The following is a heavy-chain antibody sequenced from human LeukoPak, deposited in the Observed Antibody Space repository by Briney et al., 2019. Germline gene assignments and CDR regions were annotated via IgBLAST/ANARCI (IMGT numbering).Heavy chain of an antibody. CDR3: AKARYCSGGSCNRGFDN. Sequence: PGRSLRLSCAASGFTFDDYAMHWVRQVPGKGLEWVSGISWNSGSIGYVDSVKGRFTISRDNAKCTLYLQMNSLRAEDTALYYYAKARYCSGGSCNRGFDNWGQGTRVTVSS. V-gene: IGHV3-9*01. CDR1: GFTFDDYA. J-gene: IGHJ4*02. CDR2: ISWNSGSI. D-gene: IGHD2-15*01.